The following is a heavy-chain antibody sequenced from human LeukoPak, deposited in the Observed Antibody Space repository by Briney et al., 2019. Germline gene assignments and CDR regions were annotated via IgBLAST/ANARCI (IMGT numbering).Heavy chain of an antibody. Sequence: PGGSLRLSCVASGFTFSSYSMNWVRQAPGKGLEWVSSISSSGSYIYYADSVKGRFTISRDNAQNSLYLQMNSLRAEDTAVYYCARDPSPGYYDGSGYYLSWGQGTLVTVSS. J-gene: IGHJ5*02. CDR3: ARDPSPGYYDGSGYYLS. CDR2: ISSSGSYI. D-gene: IGHD3-22*01. CDR1: GFTFSSYS. V-gene: IGHV3-21*01.